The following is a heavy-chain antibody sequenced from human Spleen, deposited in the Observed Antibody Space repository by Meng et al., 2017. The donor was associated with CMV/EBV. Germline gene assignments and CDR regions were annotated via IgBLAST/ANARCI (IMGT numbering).Heavy chain of an antibody. D-gene: IGHD6-19*01. CDR1: GCTFNSYV. CDR2: IIPVFGTA. J-gene: IGHJ4*02. Sequence: SGCTFNSYVVRWVRQAPGQVLEWMGAIIPVFGTAKYAQRFQGRVTITTDGSTTLAFMELSSLRSNDTAVYYCVVGLASSVVGLTPMDHWGQGTLVTVSS. V-gene: IGHV1-69*05. CDR3: VVGLASSVVGLTPMDH.